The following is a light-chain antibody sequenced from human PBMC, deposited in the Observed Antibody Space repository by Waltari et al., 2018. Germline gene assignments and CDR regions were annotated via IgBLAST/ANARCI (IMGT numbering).Light chain of an antibody. CDR2: ETT. J-gene: IGLJ2*01. V-gene: IGLV2-23*02. CDR1: SSDTGRDNL. CDR3: CSYGDTGTVI. Sequence: QSALTQPASVSGSPGPSITIPCSGVSSDTGRDNLVSWYQQHPDRAPKLIVYETTKRPSGVSHRFSGSKSANTASLTISGLQAEDEAEYYCCSYGDTGTVIFGGGTKLTVL.